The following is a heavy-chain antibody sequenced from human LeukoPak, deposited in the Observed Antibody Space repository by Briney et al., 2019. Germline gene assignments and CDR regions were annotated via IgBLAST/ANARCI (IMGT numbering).Heavy chain of an antibody. CDR2: ISYDGRNR. V-gene: IGHV3-33*03. J-gene: IGHJ4*02. CDR1: GLTFRTYG. D-gene: IGHD2-15*01. Sequence: GSLRLSCAASGLTFRTYGMHWVRQAPGKGLEWVAVISYDGRNRYYADSVKGRFTISRDDSRNTLYLQMNSLSAEDTAVYYCVTDGPPDEVVSATFDHWGQGTLVTVSS. CDR3: VTDGPPDEVVSATFDH.